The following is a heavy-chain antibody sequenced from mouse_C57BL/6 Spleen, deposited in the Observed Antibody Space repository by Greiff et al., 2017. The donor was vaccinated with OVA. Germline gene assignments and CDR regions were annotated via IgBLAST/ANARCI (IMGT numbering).Heavy chain of an antibody. CDR3: DNEASNALYYATDY. CDR1: GFTFSSYA. D-gene: IGHD2-5*01. J-gene: IGHJ4*01. V-gene: IGHV5-4*03. CDR2: ISDGGSYT. Sequence: DVKLVESGGGLVKPGGSLKLSCAASGFTFSSYAMSWVRQTPEKRLEWVATISDGGSYTYYPDNVKGRFTISRDNAKNNLYLQMSHLKSEDTAMXYCDNEASNALYYATDYWGQGTSVTVSS.